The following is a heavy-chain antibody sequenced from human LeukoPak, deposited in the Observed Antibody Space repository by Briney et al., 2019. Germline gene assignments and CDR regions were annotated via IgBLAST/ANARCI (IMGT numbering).Heavy chain of an antibody. CDR2: ISYDGNYK. CDR1: GFTFSNDA. V-gene: IGHV3-30*04. D-gene: IGHD3-10*01. Sequence: GGSLRLSCAASGFTFSNDAMHWVRQPPGKGLEWVATISYDGNYKYYADSVKGCFTISRDNSKNTLYLQMNGLRAEDTAVVFCSRDYYASVSFPYWFDPWGQGTLVTVSS. CDR3: SRDYYASVSFPYWFDP. J-gene: IGHJ5*02.